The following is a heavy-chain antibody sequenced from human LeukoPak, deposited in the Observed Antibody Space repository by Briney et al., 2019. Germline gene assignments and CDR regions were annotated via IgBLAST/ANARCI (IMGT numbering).Heavy chain of an antibody. V-gene: IGHV3-48*03. CDR2: ISSSASTI. CDR1: GFTFSSFE. Sequence: QPGGSLRLSCAASGFTFSSFEMNWVRQAPGKGLEWVSSISSSASTIFYDDAVKGRFTISRDNAKNLLYLQMNSLRAEDTAVYYCARGIMMTFGVMVYWGQGTLVTVSS. CDR3: ARGIMMTFGVMVY. J-gene: IGHJ4*02. D-gene: IGHD3-16*01.